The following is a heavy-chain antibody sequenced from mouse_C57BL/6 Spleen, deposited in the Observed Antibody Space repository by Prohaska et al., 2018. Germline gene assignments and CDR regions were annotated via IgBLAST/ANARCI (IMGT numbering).Heavy chain of an antibody. CDR2: IDPSDSYT. D-gene: IGHD1-1*01. V-gene: IGHV1-50*01. Sequence: QVQLQQPGAELVKPGASVKLSCKASGYTFTSYWMQWVKQRPGQGLEWIGEIDPSDSYTNYNQKFKGKATLTVDTSSSTAYMQLSSLTSEDSAVYYCARWGGSSGAMDYWGQGTSVTVSS. CDR3: ARWGGSSGAMDY. CDR1: GYTFTSYW. J-gene: IGHJ4*01.